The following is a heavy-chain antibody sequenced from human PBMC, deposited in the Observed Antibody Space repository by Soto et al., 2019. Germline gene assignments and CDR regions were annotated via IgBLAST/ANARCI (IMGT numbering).Heavy chain of an antibody. CDR3: ARVYLGPVWAMGAFDI. CDR2: ISAYNGNT. J-gene: IGHJ3*02. Sequence: ASVKVSCKASGYTFTSYGISWVRQAPGQGLEWMGWISAYNGNTNYAQKLQGSVTMTTDTSTSTAYMELRSLRSDDTAVYYCARVYLGPVWAMGAFDIWGQGTMVTVSS. D-gene: IGHD3-16*01. CDR1: GYTFTSYG. V-gene: IGHV1-18*01.